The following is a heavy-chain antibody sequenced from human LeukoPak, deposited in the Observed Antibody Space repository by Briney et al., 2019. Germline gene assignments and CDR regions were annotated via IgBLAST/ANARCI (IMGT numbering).Heavy chain of an antibody. J-gene: IGHJ3*02. D-gene: IGHD2-15*01. CDR3: ARYLGFVVVVAATHDAFDI. CDR2: IYPGDSDT. CDR1: GYSFTCYW. V-gene: IGHV5-51*01. Sequence: GESLKISCKGSGYSFTCYWIGWVRQMPGKGLGWMGIIYPGDSDTRYSPSFQGQVTISADKSISTAYLQWSSLKASDTAMYYCARYLGFVVVVAATHDAFDIWGQGTMVTVSS.